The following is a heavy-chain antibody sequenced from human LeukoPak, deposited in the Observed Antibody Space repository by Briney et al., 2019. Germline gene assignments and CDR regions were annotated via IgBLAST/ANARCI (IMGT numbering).Heavy chain of an antibody. J-gene: IGHJ5*02. D-gene: IGHD2-15*01. CDR2: INPNSGGT. CDR1: GYTFTGYY. CDR3: ARDPSRVADNWFDP. V-gene: IGHV1-2*02. Sequence: ASVKVSCKASGYTFTGYYMHWVRQAPGQGLEWMGWINPNSGGTNYAQKFQGRVTMTTDTSVGTAYMELNRLRFDDTAVYYCARDPSRVADNWFDPWGQGTLVTVSS.